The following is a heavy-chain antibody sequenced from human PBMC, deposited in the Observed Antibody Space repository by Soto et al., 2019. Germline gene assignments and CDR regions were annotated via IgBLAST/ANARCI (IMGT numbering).Heavy chain of an antibody. Sequence: QVQLVQSGAEVKKPGASVKVSCKASGYTFTSYYMHWVRQAPGQGLEWMGIINPSGGSTSYAQKYQGRVTMTRDTSTSTVYMELSSLRAEDTAVSYCARDLRKYSSSWYARDYWGQGTLVTVSS. D-gene: IGHD6-13*01. CDR3: ARDLRKYSSSWYARDY. CDR1: GYTFTSYY. CDR2: INPSGGST. V-gene: IGHV1-46*01. J-gene: IGHJ4*02.